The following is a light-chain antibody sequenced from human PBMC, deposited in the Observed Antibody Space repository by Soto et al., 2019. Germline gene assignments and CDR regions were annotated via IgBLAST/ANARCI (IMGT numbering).Light chain of an antibody. CDR2: SNK. V-gene: IGLV1-44*01. CDR1: RANIGSNT. Sequence: QSALTQPPSVSGTPGQKVTISCSGSRANIGSNTVNWYQHLPGTVPKLLIYSNKQRPSGVPDRFSGSKSGTSASLAISGLQSEDEADYYCAAWEDSLNPSFVFGTGTKVTVL. J-gene: IGLJ1*01. CDR3: AAWEDSLNPSFV.